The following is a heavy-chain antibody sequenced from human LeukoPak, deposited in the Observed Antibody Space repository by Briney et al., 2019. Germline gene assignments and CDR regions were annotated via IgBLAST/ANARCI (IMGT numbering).Heavy chain of an antibody. D-gene: IGHD2-15*01. CDR1: GGPFSGYY. V-gene: IGHV4-34*01. CDR2: FHHSGSP. CDR3: ARRYCSGGSCRGWFDP. J-gene: IGHJ5*02. Sequence: PSETLSLTCAVYGGPFSGYYWSWSRQPPGKGLGWIGEFHHSGSPNYHPSLKSRVTISVDTSKNQFSLKLSSVTAADTAVYYCARRYCSGGSCRGWFDPWGQGTLVTVSS.